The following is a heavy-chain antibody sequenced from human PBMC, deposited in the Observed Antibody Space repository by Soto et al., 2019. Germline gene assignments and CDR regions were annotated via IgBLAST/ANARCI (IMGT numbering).Heavy chain of an antibody. CDR2: VYYSGTT. CDR3: ARTTAVPNTLRSRYFFDY. J-gene: IGHJ4*02. V-gene: IGHV4-61*01. D-gene: IGHD4-17*01. Sequence: PSETLSLTCSVSGGSVSDKTYYWSWIRQPPGKRLEWIGYVYYSGTTNYNPSLQSRVTISVDLSKNRFSLRLSSVTTADTDLYYCARTTAVPNTLRSRYFFDYWGQGTLVTVSS. CDR1: GGSVSDKTYY.